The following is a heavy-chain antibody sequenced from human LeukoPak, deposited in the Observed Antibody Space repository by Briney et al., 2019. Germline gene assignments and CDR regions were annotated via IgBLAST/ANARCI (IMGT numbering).Heavy chain of an antibody. J-gene: IGHJ4*02. CDR1: GFAFTSYG. Sequence: GGPLGLSVAASGFAFTSYGIHWLRKPPAKGLDWVAFLAYDGSLQYYGDSVKGRFTISRDNSENTVYLEMNSLRADDTAVYFCAKSLYTNLFGEVFDQWGQGTLVTVSS. CDR3: AKSLYTNLFGEVFDQ. V-gene: IGHV3-30*02. CDR2: LAYDGSLQ. D-gene: IGHD3-10*02.